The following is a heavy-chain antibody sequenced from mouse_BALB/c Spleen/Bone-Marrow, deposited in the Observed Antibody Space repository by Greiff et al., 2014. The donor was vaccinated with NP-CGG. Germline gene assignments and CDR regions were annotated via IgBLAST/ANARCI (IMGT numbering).Heavy chain of an antibody. CDR2: ISSGGGNT. CDR3: GRHSRGYDGFAN. D-gene: IGHD2-2*01. CDR1: GFAFSTYD. V-gene: IGHV5-12-1*01. J-gene: IGHJ3*01. Sequence: EVKLMESGGGLVKPGGSLKLSCAASGFAFSTYDMSWVRQTPEKRLEWVAYISSGGGNTYYPDTVKGRFTISRDNAKNTLSLQVSSLKSEDTAIFFCGRHSRGYDGFANWGQGTLVTVSA.